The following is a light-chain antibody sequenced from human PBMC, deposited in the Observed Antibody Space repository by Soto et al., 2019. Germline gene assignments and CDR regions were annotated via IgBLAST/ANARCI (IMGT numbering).Light chain of an antibody. CDR2: AAS. Sequence: DIQMTQSPSSVSASVGDRVTITCRASQGISSWLAWYQQKPEKAPKLLIFAASSLHSGAPSRFSGSGSGTDFTFTISSLQPEDVATYYCQQSLSIPPTFGQGTKVAIK. V-gene: IGKV1-12*01. J-gene: IGKJ1*01. CDR3: QQSLSIPPT. CDR1: QGISSW.